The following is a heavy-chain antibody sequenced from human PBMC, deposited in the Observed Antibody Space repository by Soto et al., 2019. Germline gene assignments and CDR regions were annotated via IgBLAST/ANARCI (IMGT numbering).Heavy chain of an antibody. CDR2: VNPNSGNT. J-gene: IGHJ4*02. CDR3: ARTVDFDY. Sequence: QVQLVQSGAEVKKPGASVKVSCKASGYTFTSYNINCVRQATGQGLEWVGWVNPNSGNTGYPQKFQGRVTMARDTSISTAYMELSSLTSEDTAVYYCARTVDFDYWGQGTLVTVSS. CDR1: GYTFTSYN. D-gene: IGHD4-4*01. V-gene: IGHV1-8*01.